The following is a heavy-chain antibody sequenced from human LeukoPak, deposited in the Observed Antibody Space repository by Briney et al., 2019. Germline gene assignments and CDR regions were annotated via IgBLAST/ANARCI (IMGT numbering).Heavy chain of an antibody. Sequence: PGGSLRLSCLASGFTFRSYAMSWVRLAPGKGMEWISIISGGGETSFYADSVKGRLTISRDNAKNSLYLQMNSLRAEDTAVYYCARSPTVSQAFDIWGQGTMVTVSS. J-gene: IGHJ3*02. CDR2: ISGGGETS. V-gene: IGHV3-21*01. D-gene: IGHD4-17*01. CDR3: ARSPTVSQAFDI. CDR1: GFTFRSYA.